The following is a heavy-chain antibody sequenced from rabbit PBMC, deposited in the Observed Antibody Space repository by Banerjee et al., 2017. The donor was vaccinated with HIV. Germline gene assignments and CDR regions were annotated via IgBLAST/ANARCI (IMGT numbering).Heavy chain of an antibody. CDR1: GFSFSSSYY. Sequence: QEQLVESGGDLVKPGASLTLTCTASGFSFSSSYYMCWVRQAPGKGLEWIACIHAGGSGNTYYASWAKGRFTISKTSSTTVTLQMTSLTAADTATYFCARDPVSGGYNHNLWGPGTLVTVS. CDR2: IHAGGSGNT. J-gene: IGHJ4*01. D-gene: IGHD1-1*01. V-gene: IGHV1S45*01. CDR3: ARDPVSGGYNHNL.